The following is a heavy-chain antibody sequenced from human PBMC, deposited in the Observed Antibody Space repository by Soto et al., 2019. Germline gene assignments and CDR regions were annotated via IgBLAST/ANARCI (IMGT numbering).Heavy chain of an antibody. CDR1: GDSVSSNSAG. CDR2: TYYRSTWYN. D-gene: IGHD3-3*01. V-gene: IGHV6-1*01. CDR3: ARDIDLGY. J-gene: IGHJ4*02. Sequence: SQTLSLTCAISGDSVSSNSAGWNWIRQSPSRGLEWLGRTYYRSTWYNEYAVSVKSRITINPDTSRNQISLQLNSVTPEDTAVYFCARDIDLGYWGRGTQVTVSS.